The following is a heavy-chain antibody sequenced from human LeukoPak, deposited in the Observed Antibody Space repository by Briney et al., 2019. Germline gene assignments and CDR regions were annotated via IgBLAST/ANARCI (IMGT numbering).Heavy chain of an antibody. Sequence: PGGSLRLSCAASGFTFDDYGMSWVRQAPGKGLEWVSGINWNGGSTGYADSVKGRFTISRDNAKNSLYLQMNSLRAEDTAVYYCARDEGSSENWNYAQYWGQGTLVTVSS. V-gene: IGHV3-20*04. D-gene: IGHD1-7*01. CDR1: GFTFDDYG. CDR2: INWNGGST. CDR3: ARDEGSSENWNYAQY. J-gene: IGHJ4*02.